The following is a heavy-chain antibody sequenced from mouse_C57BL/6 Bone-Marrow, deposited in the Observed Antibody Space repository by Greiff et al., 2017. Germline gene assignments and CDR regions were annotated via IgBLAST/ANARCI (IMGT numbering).Heavy chain of an antibody. J-gene: IGHJ3*01. CDR2: ISSGGSYT. Sequence: EVKLVESGGDLVKPGGSLKLSCAASGFTFSSYGMSWVRQTPDKRLEWVATISSGGSYTYYPDSVKGRFTISRDNAKNTLYLQMSSLKSEDTAMYYCARPLSPFAYWGQGTLVTVSA. CDR3: ARPLSPFAY. D-gene: IGHD6-5*01. V-gene: IGHV5-6*01. CDR1: GFTFSSYG.